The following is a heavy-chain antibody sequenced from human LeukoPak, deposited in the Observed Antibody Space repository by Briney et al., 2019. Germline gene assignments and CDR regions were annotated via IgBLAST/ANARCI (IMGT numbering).Heavy chain of an antibody. Sequence: SETLSLTCIVSGGSISSSSYYWGWIRQPPGKGLEWIGYIYYRVTSDYNPSLKSRVTMSVDMSTRQISLKLSSVTAADTAVYYCARAVGGDGSGSLWGPGTLVTVSS. J-gene: IGHJ4*02. CDR2: IYYRVTS. CDR3: ARAVGGDGSGSL. V-gene: IGHV4-61*05. CDR1: GGSISSSSYY. D-gene: IGHD3-10*01.